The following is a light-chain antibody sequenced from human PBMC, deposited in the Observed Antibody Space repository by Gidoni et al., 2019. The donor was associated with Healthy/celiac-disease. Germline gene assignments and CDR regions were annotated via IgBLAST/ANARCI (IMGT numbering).Light chain of an antibody. J-gene: IGKJ1*01. CDR1: QSVSSSY. Sequence: EIVLTQSPGTLSLSPGERATLSCRASQSVSSSYLAWYQQKPGQAPRLLIYGASSRATGIPDRFSGSGSGTDFTLTISRLEPEDFAVYYCQQYGSSLWTFGHXTKVEIK. V-gene: IGKV3-20*01. CDR2: GAS. CDR3: QQYGSSLWT.